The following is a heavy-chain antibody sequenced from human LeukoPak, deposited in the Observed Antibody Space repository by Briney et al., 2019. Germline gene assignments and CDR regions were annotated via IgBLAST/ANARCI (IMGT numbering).Heavy chain of an antibody. CDR2: ISSSSSYI. V-gene: IGHV3-21*01. D-gene: IGHD3-10*01. Sequence: WGSLRLSCAASGFTFSSYNMHWVRQVPGKGLEWISSISSSSSYIYYADSVKGRFTISRDNTKNSLYLQLNSLRAEDTAIYYCVSDVAVLLWFGAFSSWGQGTLVTVSS. CDR3: VSDVAVLLWFGAFSS. CDR1: GFTFSSYN. J-gene: IGHJ5*02.